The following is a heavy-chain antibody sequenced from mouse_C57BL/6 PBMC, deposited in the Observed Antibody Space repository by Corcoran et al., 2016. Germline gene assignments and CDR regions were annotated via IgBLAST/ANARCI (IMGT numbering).Heavy chain of an antibody. J-gene: IGHJ2*01. CDR3: ARSAHDLGNYFDY. CDR2: IYWDDDK. V-gene: IGHV8-12*01. CDR1: GFSQSTSGMG. D-gene: IGHD3-3*01. Sequence: QVTLKEAGPGILQSSQTLSLTCSFSGFSQSTSGMGVSWIRQPSGKGLEWLAHIYWDDDKRYNPSLKSRITISKDTSRNQVFLKITSVDTADTATYYCARSAHDLGNYFDYWGQGTTLTVSS.